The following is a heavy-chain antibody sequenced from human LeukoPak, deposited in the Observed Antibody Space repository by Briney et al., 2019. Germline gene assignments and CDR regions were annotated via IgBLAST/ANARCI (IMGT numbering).Heavy chain of an antibody. CDR2: INTDGSST. V-gene: IGHV3-74*01. CDR3: ARGYYDSNDSNRSNWFEP. Sequence: GGSLRLSCAASGFTFSSHWMHWVRQAPGKGLVWVSRINTDGSSTVYADSVKGRFTISRDNAKNTLYLQMNSLRAEDTAVYYCARGYYDSNDSNRSNWFEPWGQGTLVTASS. D-gene: IGHD3-22*01. CDR1: GFTFSSHW. J-gene: IGHJ5*02.